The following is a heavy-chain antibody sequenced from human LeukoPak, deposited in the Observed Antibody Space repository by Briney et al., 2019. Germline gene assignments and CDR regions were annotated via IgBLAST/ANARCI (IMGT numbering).Heavy chain of an antibody. CDR1: GVSFRTYG. J-gene: IGHJ3*02. Sequence: PGGSLRLSCAASGVSFRTYGRHWVRQAPVKGLEWVAGISYDGSNKYYEDSVKGRFTISRDNSKNTLDLQMNSLRAEDTAVYYCAKPRGGDSWAFDIWGQGTMVTVFS. V-gene: IGHV3-30*18. D-gene: IGHD2-21*02. CDR3: AKPRGGDSWAFDI. CDR2: ISYDGSNK.